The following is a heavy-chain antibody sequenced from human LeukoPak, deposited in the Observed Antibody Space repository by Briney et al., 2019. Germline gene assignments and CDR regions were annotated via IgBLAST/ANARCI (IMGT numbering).Heavy chain of an antibody. J-gene: IGHJ6*02. CDR3: ARVTYCSSTSCFYYYYYGMDV. D-gene: IGHD2-2*01. CDR2: ISSDGNT. V-gene: IGHV4-39*02. Sequence: SETLSLNCTVSGDSVSSSSYYWDWIRQPPGKGLEWIGSISSDGNTHYNTSLKSRVTMSVDTSKNQFSLKLTSVTAADTAVYYCARVTYCSSTSCFYYYYYGMDVWGQGTTVTVSS. CDR1: GDSVSSSSYY.